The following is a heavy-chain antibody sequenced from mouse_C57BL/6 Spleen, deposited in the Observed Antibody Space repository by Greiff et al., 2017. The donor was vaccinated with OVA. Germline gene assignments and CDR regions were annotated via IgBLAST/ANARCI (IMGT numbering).Heavy chain of an antibody. V-gene: IGHV1-54*01. CDR1: GYAFTNYL. CDR3: AREGGIYYLYAMDY. Sequence: LQESGAELVRPGTSVKVSCKASGYAFTNYLIEWVKQRPGQGLEWIGVINPGSGGTNYNEKFKGKATLTADKSSSTAYMQLSSLTSEDSAVYFCAREGGIYYLYAMDYWGQGTSVTVSS. CDR2: INPGSGGT. J-gene: IGHJ4*01. D-gene: IGHD1-1*01.